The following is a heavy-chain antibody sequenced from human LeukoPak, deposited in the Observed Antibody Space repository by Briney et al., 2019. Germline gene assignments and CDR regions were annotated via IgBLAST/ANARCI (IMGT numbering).Heavy chain of an antibody. CDR2: ISWNSGSI. D-gene: IGHD2-21*01. CDR3: LSHNY. V-gene: IGHV3-9*01. Sequence: PGGSLRLSCAASGFTFDDYAMHWVRQAPGKGLEWVSGISWNSGSIGYADSVKGRFTISRDNAKDSLYLQMNSLRAEDTALYYCLSHNYWGQGTLVTVSS. J-gene: IGHJ4*02. CDR1: GFTFDDYA.